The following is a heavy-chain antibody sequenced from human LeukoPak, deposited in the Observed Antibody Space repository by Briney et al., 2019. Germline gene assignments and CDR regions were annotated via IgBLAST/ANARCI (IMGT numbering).Heavy chain of an antibody. V-gene: IGHV4-59*01. CDR1: GGSISSYY. CDR2: IYYSGST. CDR3: ARGRIPTDY. D-gene: IGHD2/OR15-2a*01. Sequence: SETLSLTCTISGGSISSYYWSWIRQPPGKGLEWIGYIYYSGSTNFNPSLKSRVTISVDTSKNQFSLKLRSVTAADTAVYYCARGRIPTDYWGQGTLSPSPQ. J-gene: IGHJ4*02.